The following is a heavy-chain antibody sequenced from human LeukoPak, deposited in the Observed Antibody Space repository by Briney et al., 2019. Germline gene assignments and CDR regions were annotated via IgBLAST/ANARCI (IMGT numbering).Heavy chain of an antibody. CDR3: ARENTENPVGLDSATTTYYLDH. V-gene: IGHV3-23*01. J-gene: IGHJ4*02. CDR2: ISGSGGRT. D-gene: IGHD1-14*01. Sequence: PGGSLRLSCAASGFTFSSYAMSWVRQAPGKGLEWVSSISGSGGRTHYADSVKGRFTISRDNSKNTLYLQMNSLRAEDTAMYYCARENTENPVGLDSATTTYYLDHWGQGTLVTVSS. CDR1: GFTFSSYA.